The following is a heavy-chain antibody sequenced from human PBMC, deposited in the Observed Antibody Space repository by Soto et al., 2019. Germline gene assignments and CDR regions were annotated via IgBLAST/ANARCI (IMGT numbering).Heavy chain of an antibody. CDR1: GYTFTSYY. V-gene: IGHV1-46*01. CDR2: INPSGGST. Sequence: GASVKVSCKASGYTFTSYYMHWVRQAPGQGLEWMGIINPSGGSTSYAQKFQGRVTMTRDTSTSTVYMELSSLRSEDTAVYYCASTYCGGDCYPPWGQGTLVTVSS. J-gene: IGHJ5*02. CDR3: ASTYCGGDCYPP. D-gene: IGHD2-21*02.